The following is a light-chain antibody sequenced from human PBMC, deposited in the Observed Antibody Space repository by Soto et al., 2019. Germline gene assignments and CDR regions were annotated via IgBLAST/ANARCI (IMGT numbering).Light chain of an antibody. J-gene: IGKJ1*01. CDR2: KAS. V-gene: IGKV1-5*03. CDR1: QSISNW. Sequence: DIQMTQSPSTLSASVGDRVTIACRASQSISNWLAWYQQKAGKAPKLLIYKASTLESGVPSRFSGSGSGTEFTLTISSLQPDDFAPYYCQQYNSCSWTFGQGTKVEIK. CDR3: QQYNSCSWT.